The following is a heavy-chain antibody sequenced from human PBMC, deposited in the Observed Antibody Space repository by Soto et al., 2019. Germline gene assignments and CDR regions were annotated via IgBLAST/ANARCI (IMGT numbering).Heavy chain of an antibody. Sequence: PSETLSLTCTVSGGSISDYYWCWIRQPAGKGLEWIGRLYASGTTDYNPSLRSRVTMSVDTSKNHFSLRLNSVTAADTAVYYCTLCATAGYFDLWGRGTLVTVSS. CDR1: GGSISDYY. J-gene: IGHJ2*01. V-gene: IGHV4-4*07. CDR3: TLCATAGYFDL. CDR2: LYASGTT.